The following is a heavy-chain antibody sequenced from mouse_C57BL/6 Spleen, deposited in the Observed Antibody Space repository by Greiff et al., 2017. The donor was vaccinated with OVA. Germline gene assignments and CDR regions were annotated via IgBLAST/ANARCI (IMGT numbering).Heavy chain of an antibody. CDR2: IYPGDGDT. CDR3: ARRHYSNWNYAMDY. Sequence: QVQLKQSGAELVKPGASVKISCKASGYAFSSYWMNWVKQRPGKGLEWIGQIYPGDGDTNYNGKFKGKATLTADKSSSTAYMQLSSLTSEDSAVYFCARRHYSNWNYAMDYWGQGTSVTVSS. CDR1: GYAFSSYW. D-gene: IGHD2-5*01. V-gene: IGHV1-80*01. J-gene: IGHJ4*01.